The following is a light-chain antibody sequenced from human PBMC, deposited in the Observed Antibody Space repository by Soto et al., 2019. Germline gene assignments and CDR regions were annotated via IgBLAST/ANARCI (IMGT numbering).Light chain of an antibody. J-gene: IGLJ2*01. V-gene: IGLV2-14*01. CDR3: SSYTSSSPL. Sequence: SALTQPASVSGSPGQSITISCTGTSSDVGGYNYVSWYQQHPGKAPKLMIYDVSNRPSGVSNRFSGSKSGNTASLTISGLQAEDEADYYCSSYTSSSPLFGGGTQLTVL. CDR2: DVS. CDR1: SSDVGGYNY.